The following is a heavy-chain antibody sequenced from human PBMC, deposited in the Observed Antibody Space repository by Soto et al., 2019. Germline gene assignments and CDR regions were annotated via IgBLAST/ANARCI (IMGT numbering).Heavy chain of an antibody. Sequence: PSETLSLTCTVSGGSISSGGYYWSWIRQHPGKGLEWIGYIYYSGSTYYNPSLKSRVTISVDTSKNQFSLKLSSVTAADTAVYYCAREGCSSTSCYPDYWGQGTLVTVSS. CDR1: GGSISSGGYY. D-gene: IGHD2-2*01. CDR3: AREGCSSTSCYPDY. J-gene: IGHJ4*02. CDR2: IYYSGST. V-gene: IGHV4-31*03.